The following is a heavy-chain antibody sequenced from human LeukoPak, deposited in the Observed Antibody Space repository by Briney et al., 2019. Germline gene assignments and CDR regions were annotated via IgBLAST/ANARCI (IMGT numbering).Heavy chain of an antibody. CDR3: ARGGYRYDFFNLDY. CDR1: GGSIRSYY. D-gene: IGHD5-18*01. V-gene: IGHV4-59*08. CDR2: IYYSGSA. Sequence: PSETLSLTCTVSGGSIRSYYWSWIRQPPGKGLEWIGYIYYSGSANYNPSLKSRVTISLDTSKNQFSLKLSSVTAADTAAYYCARGGYRYDFFNLDYWGQGTLVTVSS. J-gene: IGHJ4*02.